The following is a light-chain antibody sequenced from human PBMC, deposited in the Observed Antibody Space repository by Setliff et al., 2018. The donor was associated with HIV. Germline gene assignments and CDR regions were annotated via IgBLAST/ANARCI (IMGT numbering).Light chain of an antibody. CDR2: DVN. V-gene: IGLV2-14*03. CDR1: SGDIDRYNY. J-gene: IGLJ1*01. Sequence: QSVLAQPASMSGSPGQSITISCTGTSGDIDRYNYVSWYQQHPGKAPKLMIYDVNNRPSGVSNRFSGSKSGNTASLTISGLQAEDEADYYCSSYTRTTTLVFGTGTKGTVL. CDR3: SSYTRTTTLV.